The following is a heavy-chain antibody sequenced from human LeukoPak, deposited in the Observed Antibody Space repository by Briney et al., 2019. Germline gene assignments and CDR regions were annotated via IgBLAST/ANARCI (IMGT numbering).Heavy chain of an antibody. Sequence: GGSLRLSCAASGFTFSNFWMNWVRQAPGKGLEWVSYISSSSSTIYYADSVKGRFTISRDNAKNSLYLQMNSLRAEDTAVYYCARAFGIAGAGTGFDYWGQGTLVTVSS. J-gene: IGHJ4*02. V-gene: IGHV3-48*01. CDR1: GFTFSNFW. CDR3: ARAFGIAGAGTGFDY. CDR2: ISSSSSTI. D-gene: IGHD6-13*01.